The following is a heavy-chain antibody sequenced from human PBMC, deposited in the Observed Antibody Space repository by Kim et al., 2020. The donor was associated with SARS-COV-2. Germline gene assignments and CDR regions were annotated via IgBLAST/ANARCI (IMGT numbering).Heavy chain of an antibody. Sequence: GRSLRLSCAASGFTFSNAWMSWVRQAPGKGLEWVGRIKSKTDGGTTDYAAPVKGRFTISRDDSKNTLYLQMNSLKTEDTAVYYCTTSYYYDSSGYYYGFDYWGQGTLVTVSS. J-gene: IGHJ4*02. V-gene: IGHV3-15*01. D-gene: IGHD3-22*01. CDR1: GFTFSNAW. CDR2: IKSKTDGGTT. CDR3: TTSYYYDSSGYYYGFDY.